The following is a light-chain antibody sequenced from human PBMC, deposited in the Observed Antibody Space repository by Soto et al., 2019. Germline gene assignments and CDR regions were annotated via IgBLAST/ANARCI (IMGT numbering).Light chain of an antibody. CDR1: QGISSY. V-gene: IGKV1-8*01. Sequence: AIRMTQSPSSLSASTGDRVTITCRASQGISSYLAWYQQKPGKAPKLLIYAASTLQSGVPSRFSGSGSGTDFTLTISSLQSEDFAVYYCQQYDNWPPITFGQGTRLDIK. J-gene: IGKJ5*01. CDR3: QQYDNWPPIT. CDR2: AAS.